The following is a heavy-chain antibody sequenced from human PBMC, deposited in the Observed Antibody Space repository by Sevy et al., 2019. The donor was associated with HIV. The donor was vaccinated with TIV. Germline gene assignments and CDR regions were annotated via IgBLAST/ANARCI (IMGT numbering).Heavy chain of an antibody. D-gene: IGHD6-13*01. CDR2: ISYDGSHK. CDR1: GFIFGSYA. CDR3: ARDPGSSWSSFDY. V-gene: IGHV3-30-3*01. Sequence: GGSLRLSCAASGFIFGSYAMNWVRQAPGKGLEWVAVISYDGSHKYYADSVKGRVTISGDSSKNKLYLQVHSLRTDDTSVYYCARDPGSSWSSFDYWGQGTLVTVSS. J-gene: IGHJ4*02.